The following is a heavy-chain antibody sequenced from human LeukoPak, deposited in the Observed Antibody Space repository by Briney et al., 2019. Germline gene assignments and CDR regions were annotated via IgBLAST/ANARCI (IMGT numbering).Heavy chain of an antibody. CDR3: ARDRSEGDLDY. Sequence: ASVKVSCKASGYTFTGYYIHWVRQAPGQGLEWMGWINPNSGGTNYAQKFQGRVTMTGDTSISTAYMELSRLRSDDTAVYYCARDRSEGDLDYWGQGTLVTVSS. CDR1: GYTFTGYY. CDR2: INPNSGGT. V-gene: IGHV1-2*02. J-gene: IGHJ4*02. D-gene: IGHD3-16*01.